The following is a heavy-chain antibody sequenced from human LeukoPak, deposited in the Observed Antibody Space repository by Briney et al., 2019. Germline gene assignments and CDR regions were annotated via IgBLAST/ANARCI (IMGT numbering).Heavy chain of an antibody. CDR3: THLADFWSGYFYFDY. J-gene: IGHJ4*02. D-gene: IGHD3-3*01. CDR2: IYWNDDK. Sequence: SGPTLVNPTQTLTLTCTFSGFSLSTSGVGVGWIRQPPGKALEWLALIYWNDDKRYSPSLKSRLTITKDTSKNQVVLSMTNMDPVDTATYYCTHLADFWSGYFYFDYWGQGTLVTVSS. V-gene: IGHV2-5*01. CDR1: GFSLSTSGVG.